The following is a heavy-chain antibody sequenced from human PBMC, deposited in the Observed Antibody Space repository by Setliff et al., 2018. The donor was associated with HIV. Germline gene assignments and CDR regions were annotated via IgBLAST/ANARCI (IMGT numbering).Heavy chain of an antibody. CDR2: VYVAGTV. Sequence: PSETLSLTCSVSGGSMSSGSYSWTWLRQPAGKEPELIGHVYVAGTVIYNPSLASRLTISIVPSKNQFSLDLTSVTAADTGKYYCARARTIGVSAVFFDPWGQGIPGPSPQ. CDR1: GGSMSSGSYS. V-gene: IGHV4-61*09. J-gene: IGHJ5*02. D-gene: IGHD3-3*01. CDR3: ARARTIGVSAVFFDP.